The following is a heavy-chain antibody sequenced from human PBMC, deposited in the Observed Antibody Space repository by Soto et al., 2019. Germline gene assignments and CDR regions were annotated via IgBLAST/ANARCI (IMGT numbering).Heavy chain of an antibody. CDR1: GGSISSGGYS. CDR2: IYYSGST. J-gene: IGHJ4*02. V-gene: IGHV4-30-2*05. Sequence: SETLSLTCAVSGGSISSGGYSWGWIRQPPGNGLEWIGYIYYSGSTYYNPSLKSRVTISADTSKNQFSLKLSSVTAADTAVYYCARGWTTVTTFGYWGQGTLVSVSS. D-gene: IGHD4-17*01. CDR3: ARGWTTVTTFGY.